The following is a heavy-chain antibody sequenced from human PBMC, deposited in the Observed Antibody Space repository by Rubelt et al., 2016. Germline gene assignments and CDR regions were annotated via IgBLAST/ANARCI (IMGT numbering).Heavy chain of an antibody. CDR3: ARYCSSTSCHPPAHWFDP. CDR2: ISSSSSYI. V-gene: IGHV3-21*01. Sequence: RYSMNWVRQAPGKGLEWVSSISSSSSYIYYADSVKGRFTIFRDNSKNSLYLQMNSLRVEDTAVYYCARYCSSTSCHPPAHWFDPWGQGTLVTVSS. D-gene: IGHD2-2*01. J-gene: IGHJ5*02. CDR1: RYS.